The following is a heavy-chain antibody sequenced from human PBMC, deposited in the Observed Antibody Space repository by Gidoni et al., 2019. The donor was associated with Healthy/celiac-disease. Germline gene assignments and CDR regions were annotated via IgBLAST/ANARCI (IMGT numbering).Heavy chain of an antibody. J-gene: IGHJ2*01. D-gene: IGHD6-13*01. Sequence: EVQLVESGGGLVQPGGSLRLSCAASGFTFSSYWMSWVRQAPGKGLEWVANIKQDGSEKYYVDSVKGRFTISRDNAKNSLYLQMNSLRAEDTAVYYCARDFQRQQLVDIGYFDLWGRGTLVTVSS. V-gene: IGHV3-7*03. CDR3: ARDFQRQQLVDIGYFDL. CDR1: GFTFSSYW. CDR2: IKQDGSEK.